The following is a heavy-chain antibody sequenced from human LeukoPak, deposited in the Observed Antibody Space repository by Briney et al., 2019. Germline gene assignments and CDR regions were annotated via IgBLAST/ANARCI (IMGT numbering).Heavy chain of an antibody. CDR3: AKDELRTYYDILTGYYTRDYYFDY. CDR2: ISGSGGST. D-gene: IGHD3-9*01. CDR1: GFTFSSYA. V-gene: IGHV3-23*01. Sequence: GRSLRLSCAASGFTFSSYAMSWVRQAPGKGLEWVSAISGSGGSTYYADSVKGRFTISRDNSKNTLYLQMNSLRAEDTAVYYCAKDELRTYYDILTGYYTRDYYFDYWGQGTLVTVSS. J-gene: IGHJ4*02.